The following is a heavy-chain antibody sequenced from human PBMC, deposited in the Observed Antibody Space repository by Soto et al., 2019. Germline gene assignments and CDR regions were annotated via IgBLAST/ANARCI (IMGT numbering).Heavy chain of an antibody. V-gene: IGHV3-15*01. CDR1: GFTFSNAW. CDR2: VKSKTDGGTT. Sequence: GGSLRLSCAASGFTFSNAWMSWVRQAPGKGLEWVGRVKSKTDGGTTDYAAPVKGRFTISRDDSKNTLYLQMNSLKTEDTAVHYCTTDPSWFGELFAYYYGMDVWGQGTTVTVSS. CDR3: TTDPSWFGELFAYYYGMDV. D-gene: IGHD3-10*01. J-gene: IGHJ6*02.